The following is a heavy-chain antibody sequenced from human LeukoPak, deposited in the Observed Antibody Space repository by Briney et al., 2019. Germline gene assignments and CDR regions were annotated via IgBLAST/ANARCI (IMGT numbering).Heavy chain of an antibody. J-gene: IGHJ4*02. CDR1: GGSFSGYY. D-gene: IGHD5-24*01. CDR3: ARRERWLQFVDY. CDR2: INHSGST. V-gene: IGHV4-34*01. Sequence: SETLSLTYAVYGGSFSGYYWSWIRQPPGKGLEWIGEINHSGSTNYNPSLKSRVTISVDTSKNQFSLKLSSVTAADTAVYYCARRERWLQFVDYWGQGTLVTVSS.